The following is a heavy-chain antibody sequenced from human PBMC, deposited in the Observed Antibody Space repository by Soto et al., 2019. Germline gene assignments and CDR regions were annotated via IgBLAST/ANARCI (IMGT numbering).Heavy chain of an antibody. Sequence: GGSLILSCAASGFTFSSYYMTWVRQAPGKGLEWVANIKQDGSEKFYVDSVKGRFSISRDNAKNSLYLQMNSLRAEDTAVYYCAGGSGWLFDSWGQGTLVTVSS. CDR2: IKQDGSEK. CDR3: AGGSGWLFDS. D-gene: IGHD6-19*01. V-gene: IGHV3-7*03. J-gene: IGHJ4*02. CDR1: GFTFSSYY.